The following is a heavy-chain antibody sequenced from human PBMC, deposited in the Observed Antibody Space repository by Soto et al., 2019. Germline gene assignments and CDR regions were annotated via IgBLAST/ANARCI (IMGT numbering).Heavy chain of an antibody. D-gene: IGHD3-10*01. Sequence: QVQLVESGGGVVQPGRSLRLSCAASGFTFSSYGMHWVRQAPGKGLEWVAVIWYDGSNKYYADSVKGRFTISRDNSKNTLYLQINSLRAEDTAVYYCARDWRFGESNPYYFDYWGQGTLVTVSS. V-gene: IGHV3-33*01. CDR1: GFTFSSYG. CDR3: ARDWRFGESNPYYFDY. CDR2: IWYDGSNK. J-gene: IGHJ4*02.